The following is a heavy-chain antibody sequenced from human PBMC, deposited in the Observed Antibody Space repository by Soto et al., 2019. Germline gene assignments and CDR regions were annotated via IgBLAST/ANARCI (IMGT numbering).Heavy chain of an antibody. J-gene: IGHJ5*02. CDR3: ARVARYFDWDKNILDNWFDP. V-gene: IGHV4-59*01. CDR1: GGSISSYY. Sequence: SETLSLTCTVSGGSISSYYWSWIRHPPWKGLDWIGYIYYSGSTNYNPSLKSRVTISVDTSKNQFSLKLSSVTAADTAVYYCARVARYFDWDKNILDNWFDPWGQETLVTLSS. D-gene: IGHD3-9*01. CDR2: IYYSGST.